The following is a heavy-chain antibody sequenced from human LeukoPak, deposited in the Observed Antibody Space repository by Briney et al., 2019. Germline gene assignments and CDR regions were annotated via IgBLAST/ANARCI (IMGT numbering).Heavy chain of an antibody. CDR3: ARGPPHYDSSGNMLDY. D-gene: IGHD3-22*01. CDR2: ISYDGSNK. V-gene: IGHV3-30*03. CDR1: GFIFSSFS. Sequence: GGSLRLSCAASGFIFSSFSVNWVRQAPGKGLEWVAVISYDGSNKYYADSVKGRFTISRDNSKNTLYLQMNSLRAEDTAVYYCARGPPHYDSSGNMLDYWGQGTLVTVSS. J-gene: IGHJ4*02.